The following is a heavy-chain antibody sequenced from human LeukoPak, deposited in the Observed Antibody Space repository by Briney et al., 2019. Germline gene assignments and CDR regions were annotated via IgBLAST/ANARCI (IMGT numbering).Heavy chain of an antibody. V-gene: IGHV1-8*03. Sequence: GASVKVSCKGYGYTFINHDIDWVRQAAGQGLEWMGWMNSNSGNTGYAQKFQGRVTFTRDTSISTAYMELYSLTSDDTAVYYCARGGFPYQLLASGMDVWGQGTTVTVSS. CDR3: ARGGFPYQLLASGMDV. D-gene: IGHD2-2*01. CDR1: GYTFINHD. J-gene: IGHJ6*02. CDR2: MNSNSGNT.